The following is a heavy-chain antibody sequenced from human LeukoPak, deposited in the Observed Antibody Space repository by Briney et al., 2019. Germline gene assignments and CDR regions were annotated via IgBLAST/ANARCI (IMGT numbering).Heavy chain of an antibody. J-gene: IGHJ6*03. CDR1: GFTVSSNY. Sequence: GGSLRLSCAASGFTVSSNYMSWVRQAPGKGLEWVSVIYSGGSTYYADSVKGRFTISRDNSKNTLYLQMNSLRAEDTAVYYCARGEYSSSWGYYYYYMDVWGKGTTVTVSS. D-gene: IGHD6-6*01. CDR2: IYSGGST. CDR3: ARGEYSSSWGYYYYYMDV. V-gene: IGHV3-53*01.